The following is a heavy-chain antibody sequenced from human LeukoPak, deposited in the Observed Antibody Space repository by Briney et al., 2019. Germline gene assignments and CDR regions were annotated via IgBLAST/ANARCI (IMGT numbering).Heavy chain of an antibody. V-gene: IGHV4-59*01. CDR2: IYHSGST. Sequence: PSETLSLTCTVSGGSINSYYWGWIRQPPGKGLEWIAYIYHSGSTNYNPSLKSRVTFSVDTSKNQFSLKLNSVTAADTAVYYCARGGDYSDLRYFDYWGQGTLVTVSS. J-gene: IGHJ4*02. CDR1: GGSINSYY. CDR3: ARGGDYSDLRYFDY. D-gene: IGHD4-17*01.